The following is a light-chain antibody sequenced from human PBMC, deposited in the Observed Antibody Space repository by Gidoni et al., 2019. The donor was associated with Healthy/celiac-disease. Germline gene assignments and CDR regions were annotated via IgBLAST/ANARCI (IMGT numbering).Light chain of an antibody. CDR3: SAWDSSLSAVV. V-gene: IGLV10-54*01. CDR2: RNN. J-gene: IGLJ2*01. Sequence: QAGLTQPPSVSKGLRQTATLTCTGNSNNVGNQGAAWLQQHQGHPPKLLSYRNNNRPSGISERLSASRSGNTASLTITGLQPADEADYYCSAWDSSLSAVVFGGGTKLTVL. CDR1: SNNVGNQG.